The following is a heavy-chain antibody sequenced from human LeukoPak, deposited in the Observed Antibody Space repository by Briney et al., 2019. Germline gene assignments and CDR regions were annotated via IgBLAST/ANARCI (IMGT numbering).Heavy chain of an antibody. Sequence: GRSLRLSCAASGFTFSSYWMHWVRQAPGKGLVWVSRINSDGSSTSYADSVKGRFTISRDNTKNTLYLQMNSLRAEDTAVYYCARFLHGYSYGFYYFDYWGQGTLVTVSS. J-gene: IGHJ4*02. D-gene: IGHD5-18*01. V-gene: IGHV3-74*01. CDR3: ARFLHGYSYGFYYFDY. CDR2: INSDGSST. CDR1: GFTFSSYW.